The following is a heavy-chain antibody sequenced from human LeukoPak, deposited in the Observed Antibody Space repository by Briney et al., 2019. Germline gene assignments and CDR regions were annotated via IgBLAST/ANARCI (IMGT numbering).Heavy chain of an antibody. D-gene: IGHD5/OR15-5a*01. CDR3: ATPKHHVSAFDI. Sequence: ASVKVSCKVSGYTLTELSMHWVRQAPGKGLEWMGGFDPEDGESIYAQKFQGRVTMTEDTSTDTAYMELSSLRSEDTAVYYCATPKHHVSAFDIWGQGTMVTVSS. CDR1: GYTLTELS. CDR2: FDPEDGES. J-gene: IGHJ3*02. V-gene: IGHV1-24*01.